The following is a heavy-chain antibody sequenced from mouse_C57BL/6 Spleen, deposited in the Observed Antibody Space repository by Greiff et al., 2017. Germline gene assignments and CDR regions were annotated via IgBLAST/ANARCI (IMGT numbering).Heavy chain of an antibody. J-gene: IGHJ2*01. CDR2: INPNNGGT. Sequence: DVKLQESGPELVKPGASVKMSCKASGYTFTDYNMHWVKQSHGKSLEWIGYINPNNGGTSYNQKFKGKATLTVNKSSSTAYMELRSLTSEDSAVYYCARGTYYDYEDYFDYWGQGTTLTVSS. V-gene: IGHV1-22*01. CDR3: ARGTYYDYEDYFDY. CDR1: GYTFTDYN. D-gene: IGHD2-4*01.